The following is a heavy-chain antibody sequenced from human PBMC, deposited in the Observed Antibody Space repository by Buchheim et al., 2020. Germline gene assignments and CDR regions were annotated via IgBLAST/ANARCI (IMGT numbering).Heavy chain of an antibody. V-gene: IGHV4-34*01. CDR1: GGSFSGYY. J-gene: IGHJ4*02. CDR2: INHSGSN. CDR3: ARGLYPYFDY. Sequence: QVRLQQWGAGLLKPSETLSLTCAVYGGSFSGYYWSWIRQPPGKGLEWIGEINHSGSNNYNPSLKSRVTISVDTPKNQFPHKLSSVTAADTAVYYCARGLYPYFDYWGQGTL.